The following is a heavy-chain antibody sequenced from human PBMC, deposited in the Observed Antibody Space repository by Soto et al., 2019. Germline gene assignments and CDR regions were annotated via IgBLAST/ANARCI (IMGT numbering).Heavy chain of an antibody. D-gene: IGHD6-13*01. CDR1: GFTFSSYA. J-gene: IGHJ4*02. Sequence: RLSCAASGFTFSSYAMHWVRQAPGKGLEWVAVISYDGSNKYYADSVKGRFTISRDNSKNTLYLQMNSLRAEDTAVYYCARAEQLGKFDYWGQGTLVTVSS. CDR2: ISYDGSNK. CDR3: ARAEQLGKFDY. V-gene: IGHV3-30-3*01.